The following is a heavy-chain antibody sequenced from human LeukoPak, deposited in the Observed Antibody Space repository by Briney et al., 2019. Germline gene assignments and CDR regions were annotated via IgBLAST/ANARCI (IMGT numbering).Heavy chain of an antibody. CDR2: IYDSGST. J-gene: IGHJ4*02. V-gene: IGHV4-59*01. D-gene: IGHD6-13*01. CDR1: GGSMSSYH. CDR3: AISYSSWHFDY. Sequence: SETLSLTCYVSGGSMSSYHCSWIRQPPGKGLEWIGYIYDSGSTNYNPSLKSRVTISVDTSKNQFSLKLTSVTAADTAVYYCAISYSSWHFDYWGQGTLATVSS.